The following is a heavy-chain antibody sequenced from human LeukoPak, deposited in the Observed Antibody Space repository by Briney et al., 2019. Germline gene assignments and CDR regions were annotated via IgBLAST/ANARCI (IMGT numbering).Heavy chain of an antibody. V-gene: IGHV4-34*01. J-gene: IGHJ4*02. CDR2: FNLSGST. CDR3: ARGGHGYCSGGSCYSGGVGYYFDY. D-gene: IGHD2-15*01. Sequence: SETLSLTCAVYGGSFSGYYWSWIRQPPGKGLEWIGEFNLSGSTNYNPSLKSRVTISVDTSKNQFSLKLSSVTAADTAVYYCARGGHGYCSGGSCYSGGVGYYFDYWGQGTLVTVSS. CDR1: GGSFSGYY.